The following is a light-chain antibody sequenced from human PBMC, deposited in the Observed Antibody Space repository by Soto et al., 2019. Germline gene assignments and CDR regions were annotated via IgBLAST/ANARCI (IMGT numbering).Light chain of an antibody. CDR3: QQFSSYPLT. Sequence: EIVLTQSPGPLSLSPGESATLSCRASQSVSNNYLAWYQQKPGQAPRLLIYGASNRATGIPDRFSGSGSGTDFTLTISRLEPEDFAVYYCQQFSSYPLTFGGGTKVDIK. CDR2: GAS. CDR1: QSVSNNY. J-gene: IGKJ4*01. V-gene: IGKV3-20*01.